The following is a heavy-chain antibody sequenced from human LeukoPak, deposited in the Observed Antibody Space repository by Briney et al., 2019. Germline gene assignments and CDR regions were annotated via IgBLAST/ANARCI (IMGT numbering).Heavy chain of an antibody. D-gene: IGHD3-10*01. CDR1: GYTFTSYY. J-gene: IGHJ5*02. Sequence: ASVKVSCKASGYTFTSYYMHWLRQAPGQGLEWMGIINPSGGSTSYAQKFQGRVTMTRDTSTSTVYMELSSLRSEDTAVYYCDRPYYYGSGSTNWFDPWGQGTLVTVSS. CDR3: DRPYYYGSGSTNWFDP. V-gene: IGHV1-46*03. CDR2: INPSGGST.